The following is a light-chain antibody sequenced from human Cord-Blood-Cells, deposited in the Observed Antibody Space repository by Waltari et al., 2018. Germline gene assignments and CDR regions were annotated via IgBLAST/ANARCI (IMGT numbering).Light chain of an antibody. CDR1: SSDVGSCNL. J-gene: IGLJ3*02. Sequence: QSALTHPASVSGSPGQSITISCTGTSSDVGSCNLVSWYQQHRGKAPKLMIYEGSKRPSGVSNRFSGSKSGNTASMTISGLQAEDEADYYCCSYAGSSTWVFGGGTKLTVL. V-gene: IGLV2-23*01. CDR2: EGS. CDR3: CSYAGSSTWV.